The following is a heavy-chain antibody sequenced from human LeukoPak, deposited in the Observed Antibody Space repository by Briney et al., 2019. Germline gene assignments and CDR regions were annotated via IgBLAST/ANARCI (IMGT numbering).Heavy chain of an antibody. V-gene: IGHV4-39*07. CDR2: INYSGST. Sequence: SETLSLTCTVSGGSISSSSYYWGWIRHPPGKGLEWIGSINYSGSTYYNPSLKSRVTISVDTSKNQFSLKLSSVTAADTAVYYCARGGYYGLGNDFRFDPWGQGTLVTVSS. CDR3: ARGGYYGLGNDFRFDP. D-gene: IGHD3-10*01. CDR1: GGSISSSSYY. J-gene: IGHJ5*02.